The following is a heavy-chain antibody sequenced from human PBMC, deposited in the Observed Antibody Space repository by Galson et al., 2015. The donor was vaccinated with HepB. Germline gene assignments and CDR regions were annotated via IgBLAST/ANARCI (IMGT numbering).Heavy chain of an antibody. CDR1: GFTFSSYG. J-gene: IGHJ6*02. D-gene: IGHD3-10*01. V-gene: IGHV3-30*03. CDR3: AIGGYYGSGQMRPDDYYGMDV. Sequence: SLRLSCAASGFTFSSYGMHWVRQAPGKGLEWVAVISYDGSNKYYADSVKGRFTISRDNSKNTLYLQMNSLRAEDTAVYYYAIGGYYGSGQMRPDDYYGMDVWGQGTTVTVSS. CDR2: ISYDGSNK.